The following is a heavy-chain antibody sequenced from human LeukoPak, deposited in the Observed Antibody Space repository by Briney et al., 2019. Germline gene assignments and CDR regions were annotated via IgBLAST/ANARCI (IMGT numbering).Heavy chain of an antibody. J-gene: IGHJ4*02. D-gene: IGHD6-19*01. CDR1: GFTFDDYA. V-gene: IGHV3-9*01. CDR2: ISWNSGSI. Sequence: GGSLRLSCAASGFTFDDYAMHWVRQAPGKGLEWVSGISWNSGSIGYADSVKGRFTISRDNAKNSLYLQMNSLRAEDTALYYCARDLSAVGCFDYWGQGTLVTVSS. CDR3: ARDLSAVGCFDY.